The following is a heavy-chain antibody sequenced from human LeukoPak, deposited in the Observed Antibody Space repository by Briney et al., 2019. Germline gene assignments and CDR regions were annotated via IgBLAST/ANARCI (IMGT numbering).Heavy chain of an antibody. J-gene: IGHJ4*02. CDR3: AAFHYDSSGYYYEVFDY. CDR1: GYTFTGYY. D-gene: IGHD3-22*01. CDR2: INPNSGGK. Sequence: ASVKVSCKASGYTFTGYYMHWVRQAPGQGLEWMGRINPNSGGKNYAQKFQGRVTMTRDTSISTAYMELSRLRSDDTAVYYCAAFHYDSSGYYYEVFDYWGQGTLVTVSS. V-gene: IGHV1-2*06.